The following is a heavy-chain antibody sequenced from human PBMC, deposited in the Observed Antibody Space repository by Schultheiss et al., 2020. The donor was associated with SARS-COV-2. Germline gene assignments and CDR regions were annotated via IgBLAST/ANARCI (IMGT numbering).Heavy chain of an antibody. CDR1: GFSFSSYA. J-gene: IGHJ4*02. CDR2: ISSDGGAT. V-gene: IGHV3-64D*06. Sequence: GGSLRLSCSASGFSFSSYAMHWVRQAPGKGLEYVSTISSDGGATYYADSVKGRFIISRDNSEHTVFLHMSALRFEDTAFYYCVRDYWARPQSFGPFADWGQGALVTVSS. CDR3: VRDYWARPQSFGPFAD. D-gene: IGHD3/OR15-3a*01.